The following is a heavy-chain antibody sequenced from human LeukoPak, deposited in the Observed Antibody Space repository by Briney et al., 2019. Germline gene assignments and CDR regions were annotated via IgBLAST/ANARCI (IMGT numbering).Heavy chain of an antibody. CDR3: AREIGQIQLQLWGSAFDY. D-gene: IGHD5-18*01. CDR1: VYTFTNYY. Sequence: ASVKVSCKASVYTFTNYYMHWVRQAPGHGLEWMAIINPSGGSTRYAQKFQGRVTMTRDTSTSTVYMELSSLRFEDTAVYYCAREIGQIQLQLWGSAFDYWGQGTLVTVSS. J-gene: IGHJ4*02. V-gene: IGHV1-46*01. CDR2: INPSGGST.